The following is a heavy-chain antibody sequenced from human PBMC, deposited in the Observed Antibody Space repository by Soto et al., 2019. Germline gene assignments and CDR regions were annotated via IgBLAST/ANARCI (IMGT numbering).Heavy chain of an antibody. CDR3: AKQRPNLNGGSVYCDMDV. CDR2: SNPYSGGP. Sequence: QVQLVQSGAEVKKPGAPVKISCKASGYTFTSHHLHWVRQAPGQGLEWIGWSNPYSGGPNHAKNFQDRVTLTKDTSISTAYMELKSLRSDDTAVYFCAKQRPNLNGGSVYCDMDVWGQGSSVIVSS. CDR1: GYTFTSHH. J-gene: IGHJ6*02. V-gene: IGHV1-2*02. D-gene: IGHD2-15*01.